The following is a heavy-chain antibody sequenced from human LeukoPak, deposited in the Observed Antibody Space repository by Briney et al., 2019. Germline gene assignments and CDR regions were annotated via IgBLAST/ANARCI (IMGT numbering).Heavy chain of an antibody. V-gene: IGHV4-59*01. D-gene: IGHD4-23*01. CDR3: ARDVDYGGNPDAFDI. Sequence: SETLSLTCTVSGGSISSYYWSWIRQPPGKGLEWIGYIYYSGSTNYNPSLKSRVTISVDTSKNQFSLKLSSVTAADTAVYYCARDVDYGGNPDAFDIWGQGTMVTVSS. CDR1: GGSISSYY. J-gene: IGHJ3*02. CDR2: IYYSGST.